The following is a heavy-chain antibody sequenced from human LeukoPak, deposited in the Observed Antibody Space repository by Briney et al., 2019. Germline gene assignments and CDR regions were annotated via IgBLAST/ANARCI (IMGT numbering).Heavy chain of an antibody. D-gene: IGHD6-13*01. J-gene: IGHJ3*02. Sequence: PGGSLRLSCAASGFTFSSYAMSWVRQAPGKGLEWVSAISGSGGSTYYADSVKGRFTISRDNSENTLDLQMNSLRAEDTAVYYCAKVWGTFIAAELGFAFDIWGQGTMVTVSS. CDR1: GFTFSSYA. CDR2: ISGSGGST. CDR3: AKVWGTFIAAELGFAFDI. V-gene: IGHV3-23*01.